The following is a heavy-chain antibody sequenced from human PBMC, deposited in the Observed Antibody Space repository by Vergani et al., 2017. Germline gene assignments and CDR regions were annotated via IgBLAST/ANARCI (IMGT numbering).Heavy chain of an antibody. CDR3: ARIYGGKAYFDY. D-gene: IGHD4-23*01. Sequence: QLQLQESGPGLVKPSETLSLTCTVSGGSISSSSYYWGWIRQPPGKGLEWIGSIYYSGSTYHNPSLKRRVTQPVDTSKNQFPLKLSSVTAADTAVYYCARIYGGKAYFDYWGQGTLVTVSS. CDR1: GGSISSSSYY. CDR2: IYYSGST. V-gene: IGHV4-39*01. J-gene: IGHJ4*02.